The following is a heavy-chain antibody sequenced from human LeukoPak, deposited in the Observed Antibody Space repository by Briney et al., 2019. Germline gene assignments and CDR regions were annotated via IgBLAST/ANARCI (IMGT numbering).Heavy chain of an antibody. V-gene: IGHV3-23*01. CDR1: GFTFSSHP. J-gene: IGHJ6*02. Sequence: GGSLRLSCAASGFTFSSHPMSWVRQAPGKGLEWVSSVSGDGASSWYADSVRGRFTISRDHSKNTLDLQMNSLRTDDTAVYYCTKRGGTYFAGMDAWGQGSTVTVSS. D-gene: IGHD1-26*01. CDR3: TKRGGTYFAGMDA. CDR2: VSGDGASS.